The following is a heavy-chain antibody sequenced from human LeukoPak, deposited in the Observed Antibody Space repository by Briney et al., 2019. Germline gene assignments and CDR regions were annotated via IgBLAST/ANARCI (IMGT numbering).Heavy chain of an antibody. CDR2: ISESGDTT. Sequence: PGGSLRLSCAASGFTFSNYAMNWVRQAPGKGLEWVSSISESGDTTHYADSVKGRFTISRDNAQNTLYLQINTLRAEDTALYYCAKQWVDCWGQGTLVTVSS. D-gene: IGHD1-26*01. V-gene: IGHV3-23*01. CDR3: AKQWVDC. J-gene: IGHJ4*02. CDR1: GFTFSNYA.